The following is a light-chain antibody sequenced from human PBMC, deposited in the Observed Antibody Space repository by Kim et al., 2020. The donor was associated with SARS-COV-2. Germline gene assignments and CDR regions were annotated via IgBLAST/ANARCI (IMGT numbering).Light chain of an antibody. CDR3: SSYTSSSTYV. CDR2: GVS. CDR1: SSDVGGYNY. V-gene: IGLV2-14*03. J-gene: IGLJ1*01. Sequence: GHSITIACTGTSSDVGGYNYVSWYQQHPGKAPKLMIYGVSNRPSGVSNRFSGSKSGNTASLTISGLQAEDEADYYCSSYTSSSTYVFGTGTKVTVL.